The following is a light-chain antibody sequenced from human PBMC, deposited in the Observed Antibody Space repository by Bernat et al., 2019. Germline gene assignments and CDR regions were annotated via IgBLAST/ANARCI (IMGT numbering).Light chain of an antibody. V-gene: IGKV3-11*01. CDR3: QQGSNWPLT. CDR2: DAS. Sequence: EIVLTQSPATLSLSPGERATLSCRASQSVNSYLAWYQQKPGQAPRLLIYDASNRATGIPARFSGSGSGTDFTRTISSLEPEDFAVYYCQQGSNWPLTFGGGTKVEIK. CDR1: QSVNSY. J-gene: IGKJ4*01.